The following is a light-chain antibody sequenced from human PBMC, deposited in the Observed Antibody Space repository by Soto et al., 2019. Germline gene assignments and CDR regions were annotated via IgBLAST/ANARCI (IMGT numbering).Light chain of an antibody. J-gene: IGLJ1*01. CDR3: SSYTSSSTYV. CDR1: SSDVGGYNY. Sequence: QSVLTQPASVSGSPGQSITISCTGTSSDVGGYNYVSWYQQHPGKAPKLMIYDVSNRPSGVSNRFSGSKSVNTASLTISGLQAEDEADYYCSSYTSSSTYVFGTGTKVTV. CDR2: DVS. V-gene: IGLV2-14*01.